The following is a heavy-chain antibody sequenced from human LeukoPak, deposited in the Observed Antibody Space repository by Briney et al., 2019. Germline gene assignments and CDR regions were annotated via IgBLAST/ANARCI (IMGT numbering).Heavy chain of an antibody. Sequence: GASVKVSCKASGYTFTGYYMHWVRQAPGQGLEWMGWINPNSGGTNYAQKFQGRVTMTRDTSISTAYMELSRLRSDDTAVYYCARARTIFGVVTYYYGMDVWGQGTTVTVSS. CDR1: GYTFTGYY. CDR3: ARARTIFGVVTYYYGMDV. CDR2: INPNSGGT. D-gene: IGHD3-3*01. J-gene: IGHJ6*02. V-gene: IGHV1-2*02.